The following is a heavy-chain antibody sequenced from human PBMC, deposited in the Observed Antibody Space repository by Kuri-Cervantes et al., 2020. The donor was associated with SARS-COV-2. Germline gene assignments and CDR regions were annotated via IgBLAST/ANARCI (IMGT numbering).Heavy chain of an antibody. Sequence: GESLKISCAASGFTFSSYSMNWVRQAPGKGLEWVSSISSSSSYIYYADSVKGRFTISRDNSKNTLYLQMNSLRAEDTAVYYCSLSNSSVYYYYMDFWGKGTTVTVSS. V-gene: IGHV3-21*04. CDR1: GFTFSSYS. J-gene: IGHJ6*03. CDR2: ISSSSSYI. CDR3: SLSNSSVYYYYMDF. D-gene: IGHD6-13*01.